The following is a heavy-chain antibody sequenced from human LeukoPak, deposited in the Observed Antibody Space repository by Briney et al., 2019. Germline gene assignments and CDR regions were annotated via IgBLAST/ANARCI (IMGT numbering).Heavy chain of an antibody. CDR3: AKDLRWPSFDY. V-gene: IGHV3-23*01. CDR1: GFTFSSYA. D-gene: IGHD4-23*01. CDR2: ISGSGGST. J-gene: IGHJ4*02. Sequence: GGSLRLSCAASGFTFSSYAMSWVRQAPGKGLEWVSAISGSGGSTYYADSVKGRFTISRDNSKNTLYPQMNSPRAEDTAVYYCAKDLRWPSFDYWGQGTLVTVSS.